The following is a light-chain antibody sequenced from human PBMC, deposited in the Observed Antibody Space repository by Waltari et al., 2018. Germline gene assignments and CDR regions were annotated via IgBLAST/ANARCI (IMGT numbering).Light chain of an antibody. Sequence: SALTQPDSVSGSPGQSITISSSGISSDSGGYEYVSWYQQHPGKAPKVIIYDVNNRPSEVSNRFSGSKSGSSASLTISGLQAEDEADYYCSSFTSSTTGIFGGGTKVTVL. CDR2: DVN. CDR3: SSFTSSTTGI. V-gene: IGLV2-14*03. J-gene: IGLJ2*01. CDR1: SSDSGGYEY.